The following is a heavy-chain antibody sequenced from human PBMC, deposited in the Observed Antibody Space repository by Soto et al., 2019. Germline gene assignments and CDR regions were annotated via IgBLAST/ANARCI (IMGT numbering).Heavy chain of an antibody. D-gene: IGHD3-10*01. Sequence: EVQLVESGGGLVQPGGSLRLSCAASGFTFSLYSMSWVRQAPGKGLEWVSYISRSSTGIHYADSVKGRFTISRDDAPISLHLQMNSLRDGDTTVYCCARAVTWGLDVWGQGTTVSISS. V-gene: IGHV3-48*02. CDR2: ISRSSTGI. CDR1: GFTFSLYS. J-gene: IGHJ6*02. CDR3: ARAVTWGLDV.